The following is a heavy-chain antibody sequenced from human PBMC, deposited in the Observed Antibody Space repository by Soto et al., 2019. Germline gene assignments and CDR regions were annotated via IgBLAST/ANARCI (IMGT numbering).Heavy chain of an antibody. V-gene: IGHV4-4*02. J-gene: IGHJ4*02. CDR1: GGSISSSNW. CDR2: IYHSGST. CDR3: ARVYYGSGSYYHYY. D-gene: IGHD3-10*01. Sequence: LSLTCAVSGGSISSSNWWSWVRQPPGKGLEWIGEIYHSGSTNYNPSLKSRVTISVDKSKNQFSLKLSSVTAADTAVYYCARVYYGSGSYYHYYWGQGTLVTVYS.